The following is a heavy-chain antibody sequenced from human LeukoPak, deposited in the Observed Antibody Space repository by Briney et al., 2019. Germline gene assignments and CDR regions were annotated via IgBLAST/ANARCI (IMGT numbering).Heavy chain of an antibody. J-gene: IGHJ4*02. CDR3: ARRYYDSSGYNF. CDR2: VSGSGDNT. Sequence: GGSLRLSCAASGFTFSSYEMNWVRQAPGKGLEWVSSVSGSGDNTYYADSVKGRFTISRDNSKNTLYLQMNSLRAEDTAVYYCARRYYDSSGYNFWGQGTLVTVSS. D-gene: IGHD3-22*01. CDR1: GFTFSSYE. V-gene: IGHV3-23*01.